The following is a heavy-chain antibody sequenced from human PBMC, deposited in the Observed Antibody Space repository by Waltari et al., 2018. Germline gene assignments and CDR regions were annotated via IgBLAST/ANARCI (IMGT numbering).Heavy chain of an antibody. D-gene: IGHD3-22*01. V-gene: IGHV1-18*01. CDR2: ISTSNNNT. CDR3: ARSRILVPGTWWHFDL. Sequence: QVQLVQSGSEVKKPGASVKVSCTASGYNFITYGISWLRQAPGQGLEWMGWISTSNNNTNYAQMLQGRVSMTSDTSTSTAYMELRSLISDDTAVYFCARSRILVPGTWWHFDLWGRGSLVTVSS. CDR1: GYNFITYG. J-gene: IGHJ2*01.